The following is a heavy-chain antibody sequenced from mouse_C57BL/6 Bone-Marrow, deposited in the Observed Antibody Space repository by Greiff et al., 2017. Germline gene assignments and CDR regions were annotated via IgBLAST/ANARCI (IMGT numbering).Heavy chain of an antibody. CDR2: IYPGSGNT. J-gene: IGHJ4*01. CDR1: GYTFTDYY. V-gene: IGHV1-76*01. Sequence: VQLQHSGAELVRPGASVKLSCKASGYTFTDYYINWVKQRPGQGLEWIARIYPGSGNTYYNEKFKGKATLTAEKSSSTAYMQLSSLTSEDSAVYFCARWGYDDAMDYWGQGTSVTVSS. D-gene: IGHD2-2*01. CDR3: ARWGYDDAMDY.